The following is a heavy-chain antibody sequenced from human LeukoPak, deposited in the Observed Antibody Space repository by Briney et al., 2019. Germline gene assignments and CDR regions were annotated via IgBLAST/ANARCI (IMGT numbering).Heavy chain of an antibody. V-gene: IGHV3-48*04. J-gene: IGHJ6*02. CDR3: ARAMANYYYYYGMDV. Sequence: GGSLRLSCAASGFSFSLYSMNWVRQAPGKGLEWVSYISSSGSTIYYADSVKGRFTISRDNAKNSLYLQMDSLRAEDTAVYYCARAMANYYYYYGMDVWGQGTTVTVSS. CDR1: GFSFSLYS. CDR2: ISSSGSTI. D-gene: IGHD3-10*01.